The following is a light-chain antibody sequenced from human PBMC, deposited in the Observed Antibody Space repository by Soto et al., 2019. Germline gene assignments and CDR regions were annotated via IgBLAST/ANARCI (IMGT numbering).Light chain of an antibody. CDR3: QEPGSSTRT. CDR1: QSVSSNY. J-gene: IGKJ1*01. V-gene: IGKV3-20*01. CDR2: GAS. Sequence: EVVLTQSPGTLSLSPGERATLFCRASQSVSSNYFAWYQQKPGQAPRLLIYGASSRATGIPDRFSGSGSGPDFTLNISRLEPEDFAVYYCQEPGSSTRTFGQGTRVEIK.